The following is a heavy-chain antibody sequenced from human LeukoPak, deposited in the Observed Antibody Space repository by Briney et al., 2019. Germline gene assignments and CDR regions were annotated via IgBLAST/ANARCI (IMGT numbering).Heavy chain of an antibody. Sequence: SVKGRFTISRDNAKNSLYLQMNSLRAEDTAVYYCARGPPLGYCSSTSCYRPDYYYYYMDVWGKGTTVTVSS. CDR3: ARGPPLGYCSSTSCYRPDYYYYYMDV. V-gene: IGHV3-11*06. D-gene: IGHD2-2*02. J-gene: IGHJ6*03.